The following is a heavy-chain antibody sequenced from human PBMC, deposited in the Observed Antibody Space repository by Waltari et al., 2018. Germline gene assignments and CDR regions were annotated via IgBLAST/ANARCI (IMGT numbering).Heavy chain of an antibody. Sequence: QVILKQSGAELKRPGASVKVSCETSGYIFTNFYLHWVRQAPGQGLEWIGWIHPNDGDIKYAQKSRDRVILTRDTSSNTAYMELRSLTIDDTAVYYCMGAPSVDYWGQGSLITVSS. J-gene: IGHJ4*02. V-gene: IGHV1-2*02. CDR2: IHPNDGDI. CDR1: GYIFTNFY. CDR3: MGAPSVDY. D-gene: IGHD3-16*01.